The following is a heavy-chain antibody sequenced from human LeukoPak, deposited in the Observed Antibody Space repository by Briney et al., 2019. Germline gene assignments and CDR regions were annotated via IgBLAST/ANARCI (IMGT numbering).Heavy chain of an antibody. V-gene: IGHV4-4*07. D-gene: IGHD4/OR15-4a*01. J-gene: IGHJ5*02. Sequence: ASETLSLTCTVSGGSITSDYGSWIRHPAGKGLEWIGRIFTSGSTTYNPSLKSRVTMSLDTSKNQFFLKLSSVTAADTAAYFCSRGGANDLWGQGTLVTVSS. CDR2: IFTSGST. CDR3: SRGGANDL. CDR1: GGSITSDY.